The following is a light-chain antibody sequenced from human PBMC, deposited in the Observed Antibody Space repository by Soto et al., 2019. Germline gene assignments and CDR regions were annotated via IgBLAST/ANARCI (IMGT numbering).Light chain of an antibody. CDR3: SSCKV. Sequence: QSVLTQPASVSGSPGQSITISCTGTSSDVGGYNYVSWYQQHPGKAPKLMIYEVSNRPSGVSNRFSGSKSGNTASLTISGLQAEDEADYYCSSCKVFGGGTKLTVL. CDR1: SSDVGGYNY. V-gene: IGLV2-14*01. CDR2: EVS. J-gene: IGLJ2*01.